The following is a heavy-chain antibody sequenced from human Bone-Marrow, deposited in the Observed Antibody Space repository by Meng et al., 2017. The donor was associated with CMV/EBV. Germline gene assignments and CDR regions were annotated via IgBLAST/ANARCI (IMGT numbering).Heavy chain of an antibody. V-gene: IGHV1-46*01. Sequence: ASVKVSCKASGYIFTSYYMHWVRQAPGQGLEWMGIINPSGGSTSYAQKFQGRVTMTRDTSISTAYMELSRLRSDDTAVYYCARVYYYDSSGLYYWGQGTLVTVSS. CDR3: ARVYYYDSSGLYY. D-gene: IGHD3-22*01. CDR2: INPSGGST. J-gene: IGHJ4*02. CDR1: GYIFTSYY.